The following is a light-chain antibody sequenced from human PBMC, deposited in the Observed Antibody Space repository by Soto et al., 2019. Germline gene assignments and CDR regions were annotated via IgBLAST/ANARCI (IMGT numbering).Light chain of an antibody. V-gene: IGKV3-11*01. J-gene: IGKJ1*01. CDR2: DAS. CDR3: QQRSNWWT. Sequence: DIVMTQSPGTLSVSPGERATLSCRASQSVSSYLAWYQQKPGQAPRLLIYDASNRATGIPARFSGSGSGTDFTLTISSLEPEDFAVYYCQQRSNWWTFGQGTKVDNK. CDR1: QSVSSY.